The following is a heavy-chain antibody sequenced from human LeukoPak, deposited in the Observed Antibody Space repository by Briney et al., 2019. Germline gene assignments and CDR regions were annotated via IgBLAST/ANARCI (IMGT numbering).Heavy chain of an antibody. D-gene: IGHD6-19*01. CDR2: IGTSGNTI. J-gene: IGHJ4*02. CDR1: GFTFSGYI. V-gene: IGHV3-48*01. CDR3: ARDQWLDY. Sequence: GGSLRLSCAASGFTFSGYIMNWVRQAPGKGLEWVSFIGTSGNTIYYADSVKGRFAVSRDNAKNSLYLQMNSLRAEDTAVYYCARDQWLDYWGQGTLVTVSS.